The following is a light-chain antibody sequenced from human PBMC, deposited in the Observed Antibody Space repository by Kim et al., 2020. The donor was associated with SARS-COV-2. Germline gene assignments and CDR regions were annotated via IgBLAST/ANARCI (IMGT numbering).Light chain of an antibody. J-gene: IGLJ2*01. V-gene: IGLV3-19*01. CDR1: SLRSYY. CDR3: HSRGSSANHVV. Sequence: SSELTQDPAVSVALGQTVRITCQGDSLRSYYATWYQQKPGQAPLLVIYGKNNRPSGIPDRFSGSSSGNTASLTITGAQAEDEADYYCHSRGSSANHVVFGGGTKLTVL. CDR2: GKN.